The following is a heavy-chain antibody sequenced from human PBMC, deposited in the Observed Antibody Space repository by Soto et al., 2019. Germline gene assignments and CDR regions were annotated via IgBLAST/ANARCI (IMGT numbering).Heavy chain of an antibody. V-gene: IGHV3-21*06. CDR2: ISTSGTYV. J-gene: IGHJ3*01. CDR1: GFAFITYN. CDR3: ATIGDRDGFDL. D-gene: IGHD4-17*01. Sequence: EVQLVESGGGLVKPGESLRLSCAASGFAFITYNMKWVRQAPGKGLEWVSSISTSGTYVFYAGSVRGRFTIFRDDAKNSLHLRMNSLRAEDTALYYCATIGDRDGFDLWGQGTAVTVSA.